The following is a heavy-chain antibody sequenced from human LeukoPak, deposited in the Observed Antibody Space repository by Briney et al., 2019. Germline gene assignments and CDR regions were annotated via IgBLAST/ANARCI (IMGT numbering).Heavy chain of an antibody. CDR2: INAGNGNT. V-gene: IGHV1-3*01. Sequence: ASVKVSCKASGYTFTSYAMHWVRQAPGQRLEWMGWINAGNGNTKYSQKFQGRVTITRDTSASTAYMELSSLRSEDTAVYYCARGVGIAAAEGIFDIWGLGTMVTVSS. CDR1: GYTFTSYA. J-gene: IGHJ3*02. D-gene: IGHD6-13*01. CDR3: ARGVGIAAAEGIFDI.